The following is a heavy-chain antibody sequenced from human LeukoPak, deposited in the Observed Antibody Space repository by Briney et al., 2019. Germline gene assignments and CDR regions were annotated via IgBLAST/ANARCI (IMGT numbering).Heavy chain of an antibody. V-gene: IGHV4-34*01. J-gene: IGHJ5*02. CDR1: GYSLTNHY. Sequence: SETLSLTCTVYGYSLTNHYWIWLRQPPGKGLEWLGEINHNGGTNYNPSLKSRVTISVDTSKNQFFLRLSSVPAADTAVYYCARGPAAVHPWGQGTLVTVSS. CDR3: ARGPAAVHP. D-gene: IGHD6-13*01. CDR2: INHNGGT.